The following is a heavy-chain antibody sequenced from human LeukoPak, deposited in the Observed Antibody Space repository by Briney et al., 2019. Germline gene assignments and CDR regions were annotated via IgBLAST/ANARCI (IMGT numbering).Heavy chain of an antibody. V-gene: IGHV3-11*04. CDR1: GFTVSSNY. D-gene: IGHD5-18*01. J-gene: IGHJ4*02. CDR3: ARVRSGYSHENYFDY. Sequence: GGSLRLSXAASGFTVSSNYMSWVRQAPGKGLEWVSYISGSGSTIYYADSVKGRFTISRDNAKDSLYLQMNSLRAEDTAVYYCARVRSGYSHENYFDYWGQGTLVTVSS. CDR2: ISGSGSTI.